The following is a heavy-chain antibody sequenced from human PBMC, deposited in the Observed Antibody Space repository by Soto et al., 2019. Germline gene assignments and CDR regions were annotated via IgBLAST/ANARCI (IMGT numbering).Heavy chain of an antibody. CDR2: ISWNSGSI. D-gene: IGHD6-6*01. V-gene: IGHV3-9*01. CDR1: GFTFDDYA. J-gene: IGHJ6*02. Sequence: VQLVESGGGVVQPGRSLRLSCAASGFTFDDYAMHWVRQAPGKGLEWVSGISWNSGSIGYADSVKGRFTISRDNAKNSLYLQMNSLRAEDTALYYCAKDSSSRDYYYYYGMDVWGQGTTVTVSS. CDR3: AKDSSSRDYYYYYGMDV.